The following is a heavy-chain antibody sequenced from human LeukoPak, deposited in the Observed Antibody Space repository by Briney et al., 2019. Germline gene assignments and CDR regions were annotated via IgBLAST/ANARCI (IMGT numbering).Heavy chain of an antibody. V-gene: IGHV3-23*01. D-gene: IGHD1-1*01. CDR2: ISGSGGST. CDR3: ARGTRLLPTNDY. J-gene: IGHJ4*02. CDR1: GFTFSSYA. Sequence: GGSLRLSCAASGFTFSSYAMSWVRQAPGKGLEWVSAISGSGGSTYYADSVKGRFTISRDNTKNTLYLQMNSLRAEDTAVYYCARGTRLLPTNDYWGQGTLVTVSS.